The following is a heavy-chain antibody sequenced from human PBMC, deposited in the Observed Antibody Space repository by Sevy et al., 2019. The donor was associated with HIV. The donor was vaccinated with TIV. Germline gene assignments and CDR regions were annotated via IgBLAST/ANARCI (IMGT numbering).Heavy chain of an antibody. V-gene: IGHV1-2*02. CDR3: ARSITMVRGALGNDHY. CDR2: INPNSGGT. J-gene: IGHJ4*02. Sequence: ASVKVSCKASGYTFTGYYMHWVRQAPGQGLEWMGWINPNSGGTNYAQKFQGRVTMTRDTSISTAYMELSRLRSDDTAVYYCARSITMVRGALGNDHYWGQGTLVTVSS. CDR1: GYTFTGYY. D-gene: IGHD3-10*01.